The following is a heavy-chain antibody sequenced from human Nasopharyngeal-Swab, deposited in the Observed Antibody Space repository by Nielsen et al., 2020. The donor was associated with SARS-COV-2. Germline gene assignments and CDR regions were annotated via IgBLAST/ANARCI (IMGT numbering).Heavy chain of an antibody. CDR2: INHSGST. CDR3: ARGVKSKGGSSGRDY. D-gene: IGHD6-19*01. J-gene: IGHJ4*02. V-gene: IGHV4-34*01. CDR1: GGSFSGYY. Sequence: TLSLTCAVYGGSFSGYYWSWIRPPPGKGLEWIGEINHSGSTNYNPSLKSRVTISVDTSKNQFSLKLSSVTAADTAVYYCARGVKSKGGSSGRDYWGQGTLVTVSS.